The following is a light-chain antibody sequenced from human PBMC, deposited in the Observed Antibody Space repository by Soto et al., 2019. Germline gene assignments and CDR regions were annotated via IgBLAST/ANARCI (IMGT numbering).Light chain of an antibody. Sequence: QSALTQPASVSGSPGQSIAISCTGTRSDVGAYNYVSWYQQHPGKAPKLMISEVTNRPSGVPDRFSGSKSGTSASLAITGLQAEDEADYYCQSYDNSLSGWVFGGGTKLTVL. CDR1: RSDVGAYNY. CDR2: EVT. J-gene: IGLJ3*02. CDR3: QSYDNSLSGWV. V-gene: IGLV2-14*01.